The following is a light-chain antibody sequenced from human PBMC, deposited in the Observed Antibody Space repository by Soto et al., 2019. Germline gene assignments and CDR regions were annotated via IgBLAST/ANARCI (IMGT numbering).Light chain of an antibody. CDR2: DVN. J-gene: IGLJ2*01. CDR3: CSYGGGHTPLV. V-gene: IGLV2-11*01. CDR1: RSDVGGYNY. Sequence: QSVLTQPRSVSGSPGQSVTISCTGSRSDVGGYNYVSWYQQHPGKPPKLMIYDVNKRPSGVPGRFSGSKSGNTASLTISGLQAEDEADYFCCSYGGGHTPLVFGGGTQLTVL.